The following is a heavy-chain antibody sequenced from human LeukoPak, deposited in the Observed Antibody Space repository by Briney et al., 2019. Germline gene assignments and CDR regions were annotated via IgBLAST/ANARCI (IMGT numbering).Heavy chain of an antibody. CDR2: INWNGGST. D-gene: IGHD3-22*01. V-gene: IGHV3-20*04. Sequence: PGGALRLSCAASGFTFDGYGMSWVRQAPGKGVEWVSGINWNGGSTVYADSVKGGFTISRDNDKNSLYMQMNSLRAEDTALYYCARESNEYYYDSSAYPWFDPWGQGTLVTVSS. CDR1: GFTFDGYG. CDR3: ARESNEYYYDSSAYPWFDP. J-gene: IGHJ5*02.